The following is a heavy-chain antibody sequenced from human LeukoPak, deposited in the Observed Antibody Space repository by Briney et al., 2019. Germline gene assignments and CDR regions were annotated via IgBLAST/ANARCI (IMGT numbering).Heavy chain of an antibody. Sequence: GGSLRLSCAASGFTFSSYSMNWVRQAPGKGLEWVSSISSSSSYIYYADPVKGRFTISRDNAKNSLYLQMNSLRAEDTAVYYCARESEWVYSGSDFDYWGQGTLVTVSS. D-gene: IGHD3-10*01. CDR2: ISSSSSYI. CDR1: GFTFSSYS. J-gene: IGHJ4*02. V-gene: IGHV3-21*01. CDR3: ARESEWVYSGSDFDY.